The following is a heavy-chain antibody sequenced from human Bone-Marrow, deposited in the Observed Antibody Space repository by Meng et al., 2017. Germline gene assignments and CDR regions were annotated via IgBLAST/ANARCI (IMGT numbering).Heavy chain of an antibody. CDR3: AKDLGFDDY. D-gene: IGHD3-16*01. Sequence: QVQLVESGGGVVQPGRSLRLSCAASGFTFSSYAMHWVRQAPGKGLEWVAVISYDGSNKYYADSVKGRFTISRENSKNTLYVQMNSLRVEDTAVYYCAKDLGFDDYWGQGTLVTVSS. V-gene: IGHV3-30-3*01. CDR2: ISYDGSNK. CDR1: GFTFSSYA. J-gene: IGHJ4*02.